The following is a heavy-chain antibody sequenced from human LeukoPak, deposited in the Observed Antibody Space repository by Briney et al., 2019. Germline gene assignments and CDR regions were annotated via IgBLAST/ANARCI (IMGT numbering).Heavy chain of an antibody. J-gene: IGHJ4*02. CDR3: ASGYLDY. CDR2: INHSGST. Sequence: PSETLSLTCAVYGGSFSGYYWSWIRQPPGEGLEWIGEINHSGSTNYNPSLKSRVTISVDTSKNQFSLKLSSVTAADTAVYYCASGYLDYWGQGTLVTVSS. V-gene: IGHV4-34*01. CDR1: GGSFSGYY.